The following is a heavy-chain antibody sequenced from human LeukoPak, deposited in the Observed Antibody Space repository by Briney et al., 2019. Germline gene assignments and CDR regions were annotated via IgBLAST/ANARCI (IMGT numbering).Heavy chain of an antibody. Sequence: GGSLRLSCAASGFTFSSYGMSWVRQAPGKGLEWVSSISSSSSYIYYADSVKGRFTISRDNAKNSLYLQMNSLRAEDTAVYYCARDPTNYDFWSGYSDYWGQGTLVTVSS. D-gene: IGHD3-3*01. J-gene: IGHJ4*02. CDR1: GFTFSSYG. CDR3: ARDPTNYDFWSGYSDY. V-gene: IGHV3-21*01. CDR2: ISSSSSYI.